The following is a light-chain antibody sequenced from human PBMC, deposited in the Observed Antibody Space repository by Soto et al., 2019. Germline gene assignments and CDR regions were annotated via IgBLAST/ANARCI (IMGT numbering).Light chain of an antibody. CDR3: SSYTRSSTPYV. V-gene: IGLV2-14*01. CDR1: SRDVGGYNY. J-gene: IGLJ1*01. Sequence: QSVLTQPASVSGSPGQSITISCTGTSRDVGGYNYVSWYQQHPGKAPKLMIYAVSNRPSGVSNRFSGSKSGNTASLTISGLQAEDEADYYCSSYTRSSTPYVFGTGTKLTVL. CDR2: AVS.